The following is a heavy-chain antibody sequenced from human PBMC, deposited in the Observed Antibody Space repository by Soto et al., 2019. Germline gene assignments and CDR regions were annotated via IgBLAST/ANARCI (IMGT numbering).Heavy chain of an antibody. J-gene: IGHJ6*02. CDR2: IYYSGST. V-gene: IGHV4-61*01. CDR1: GGSVSSGSYY. Sequence: QVQLQESGPGLVKASETLSLTCTVSGGSVSSGSYYWSWIRQPPGKGLEWIGYIYYSGSTNYNPPLKSRVTISVDTSKNQFSLKLSSVTAADTAVYYCAVYSSYYYYGMDVWGQGTTVTVSS. CDR3: AVYSSYYYYGMDV. D-gene: IGHD6-13*01.